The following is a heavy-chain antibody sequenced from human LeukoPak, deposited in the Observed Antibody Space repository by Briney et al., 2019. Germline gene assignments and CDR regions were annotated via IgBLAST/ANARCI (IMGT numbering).Heavy chain of an antibody. J-gene: IGHJ6*02. CDR3: ATYTNWVAGDV. CDR1: GFTFSDYW. CDR2: IKKDGSEK. Sequence: PGGSLRLSCVASGFTFSDYWMSWVRQAPGKGLEWVADIKKDGSEKEYVDSVKGRFTISRDNDKNPLYLQMDSLRAEDTAVYYCATYTNWVAGDVWGQGTTVSV. V-gene: IGHV3-7*01. D-gene: IGHD7-27*01.